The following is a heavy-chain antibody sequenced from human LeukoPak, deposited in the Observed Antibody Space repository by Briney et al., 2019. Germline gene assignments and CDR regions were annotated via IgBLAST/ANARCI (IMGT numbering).Heavy chain of an antibody. CDR1: GGSISSYY. CDR3: AGGSTTYFQH. Sequence: SETLSLTCTVSGGSISSYYWSWIRQPPGKGLEWIGYIYYSGSTNYNPSLKSRVTISVDTSKNQFSLMLSSVTAADAAVYYCAGGSTTYFQHWGQGTLVTVSS. CDR2: IYYSGST. V-gene: IGHV4-59*01. D-gene: IGHD2/OR15-2a*01. J-gene: IGHJ1*01.